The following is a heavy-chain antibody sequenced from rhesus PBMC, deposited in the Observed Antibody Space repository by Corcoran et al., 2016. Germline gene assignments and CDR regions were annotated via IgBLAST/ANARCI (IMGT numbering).Heavy chain of an antibody. CDR1: GGSISSSY. D-gene: IGHD4-23*01. J-gene: IGHJ3*01. Sequence: QLQLQESGPGLVKPSETLSLTCAVPGGSISSSYWSWILQAPGKGLVWIGGHYGRGNSPDLNPSLQSLVTQSVDPSKNQHSLELGAVAAADSAVYYCAGGTGYSSYRDAFDFWGQGLRVTVSS. CDR2: HYGRGNSP. CDR3: AGGTGYSSYRDAFDF. V-gene: IGHV4-169*01.